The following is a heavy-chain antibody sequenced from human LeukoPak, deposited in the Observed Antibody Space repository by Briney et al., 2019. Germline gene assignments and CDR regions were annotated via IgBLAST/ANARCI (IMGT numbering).Heavy chain of an antibody. J-gene: IGHJ4*02. CDR3: ARDLTNLANVLLWFGDPTPSFDY. D-gene: IGHD3-10*01. CDR1: GYTFTDSF. CDR2: ISAYNGNT. V-gene: IGHV1-18*04. Sequence: ASVKVSCKASGYTFTDSFMHWVRQAPGQGLEWMGWISAYNGNTNYAQKLQGRVTMTTDTSTSTAYMELRSLRSDDTAVYYCARDLTNLANVLLWFGDPTPSFDYWGRGTLVTVSS.